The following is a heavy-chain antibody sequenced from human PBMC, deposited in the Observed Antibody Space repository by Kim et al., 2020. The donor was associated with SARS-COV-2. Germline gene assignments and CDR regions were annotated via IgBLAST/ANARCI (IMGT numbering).Heavy chain of an antibody. CDR3: ARDGGADSMGPPLYYYYYGMDV. V-gene: IGHV1-2*02. CDR1: GYTFTGYY. D-gene: IGHD3-3*02. J-gene: IGHJ6*02. CDR2: INPNSGGT. Sequence: ASVKVSCKASGYTFTGYYMHWVRQAPGQGLEWMGWINPNSGGTNYAQKFQGRVTMTRDTSISTAYMELSRLRSDDTAVYYCARDGGADSMGPPLYYYYYGMDVWGQGTTVTVSS.